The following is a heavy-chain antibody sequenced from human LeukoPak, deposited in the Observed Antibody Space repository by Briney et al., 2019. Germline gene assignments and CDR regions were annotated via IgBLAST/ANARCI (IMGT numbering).Heavy chain of an antibody. J-gene: IGHJ6*03. V-gene: IGHV1-8*01. CDR2: MNPNSGNT. Sequence: ASVKVSCKASGYTFTSYDINWVRQATGQGLEWMGWMNPNSGNTGYAQKFQGRVTMTRNASISTAYMELSSLRSEDTAVYYCARGYNWNYYMDVWGKGTTVTVSS. CDR1: GYTFTSYD. CDR3: ARGYNWNYYMDV. D-gene: IGHD1-20*01.